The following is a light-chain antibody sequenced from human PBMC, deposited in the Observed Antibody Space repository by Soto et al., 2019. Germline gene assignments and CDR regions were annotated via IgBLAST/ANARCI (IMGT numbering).Light chain of an antibody. CDR3: QQRSNWPLT. Sequence: EIVLTQSPATLSLSPGERATLSSRASQSVSSYLAWYQQKPGQAPRLLIYDASNKATGVPARFSGSGSETGFTRTNSSLEPEDFAVYHCQQRSNWPLTFGGGPKVEIK. CDR2: DAS. CDR1: QSVSSY. J-gene: IGKJ4*01. V-gene: IGKV3-11*01.